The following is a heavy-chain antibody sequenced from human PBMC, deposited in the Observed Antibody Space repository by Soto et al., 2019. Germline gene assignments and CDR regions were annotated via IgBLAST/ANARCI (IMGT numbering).Heavy chain of an antibody. V-gene: IGHV3-15*07. Sequence: EVQLAESGGGLVKPGGSLRLSCAASGFSFSNAWMNWVRQAPGKGLEWVGRIKRKIDGEATDYAAPVKGRFTVSRDDSKSALYLHMNSLKGDDTAVYYCTTGSVEGVWGQGTTVTVSS. J-gene: IGHJ6*02. D-gene: IGHD2-15*01. CDR3: TTGSVEGV. CDR1: GFSFSNAW. CDR2: IKRKIDGEAT.